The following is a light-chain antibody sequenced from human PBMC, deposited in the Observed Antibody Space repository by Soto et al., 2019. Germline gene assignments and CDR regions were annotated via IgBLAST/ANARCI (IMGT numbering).Light chain of an antibody. V-gene: IGKV4-1*01. CDR3: QQYYSTPWT. CDR2: WAS. J-gene: IGKJ1*01. Sequence: DIVMTQSPDSLAVSLGDRATINCKSSQSLLYSSNNKNYLAWYQQKPGQSPKLLIYWASTRESGVPDRFSGSGSGTDFTLTISSLQAEDVAVYYCQQYYSTPWTFGQGTKVGIK. CDR1: QSLLYSSNNKNY.